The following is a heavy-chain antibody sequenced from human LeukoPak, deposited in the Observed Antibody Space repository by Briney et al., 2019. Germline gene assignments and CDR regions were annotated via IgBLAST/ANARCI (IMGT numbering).Heavy chain of an antibody. V-gene: IGHV4-59*01. Sequence: SETLSLTCTVSGDSISSSYWSWIRQPPGKGLERIGFIYIGGYNYNPSLKSRVTMSVDTSKNQVSLKVNSVTAADTAVYFCARQPPDTASFDYWGQVTLVTVSS. D-gene: IGHD3-22*01. CDR2: IYIGGY. CDR1: GDSISSSY. J-gene: IGHJ4*02. CDR3: ARQPPDTASFDY.